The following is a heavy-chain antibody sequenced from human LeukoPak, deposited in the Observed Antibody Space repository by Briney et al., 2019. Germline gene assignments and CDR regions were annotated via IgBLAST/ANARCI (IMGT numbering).Heavy chain of an antibody. CDR1: GFTFSSYW. Sequence: GGSLRLSCAASGFTFSSYWMSWVRQAPGKGLEWVANIKQDGSDKYYVDSVRGRFSISSDNAKNSLYLQMNTLRAEDTAVYYCARVKGRQLGVDPWGQGTLVTVSS. J-gene: IGHJ5*02. V-gene: IGHV3-7*01. CDR2: IKQDGSDK. D-gene: IGHD3-10*01. CDR3: ARVKGRQLGVDP.